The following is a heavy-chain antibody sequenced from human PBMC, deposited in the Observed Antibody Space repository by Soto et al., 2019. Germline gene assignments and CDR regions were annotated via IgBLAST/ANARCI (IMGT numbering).Heavy chain of an antibody. Sequence: GGSLRLSCTSSGFPFSSYSMNWVRQAPGKGLEWVSSISSSSSYIYYADSVKGRFTISRDNAKNSLYLQMNSLKTEDTAVYYCTRGLVDSSPPYTYHGMDVWGQGTTVTVSS. CDR1: GFPFSSYS. J-gene: IGHJ6*02. CDR2: ISSSSSYI. CDR3: TRGLVDSSPPYTYHGMDV. D-gene: IGHD3-9*01. V-gene: IGHV3-21*04.